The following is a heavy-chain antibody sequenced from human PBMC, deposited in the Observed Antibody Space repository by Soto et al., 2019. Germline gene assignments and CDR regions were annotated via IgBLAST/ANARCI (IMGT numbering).Heavy chain of an antibody. V-gene: IGHV4-61*08. CDR1: GGSISSGGYY. CDR2: IYYSGST. Sequence: SETLSLTCTVSGGSISSGGYYWSWIRQHPGKGLEWTGYIYYSGSTNYNPSLKSRVTISVDTSKNQFSLKLSSVTAADTAVYYCARDGVVAATLEDPWFDPWGQGTLVTVSS. CDR3: ARDGVVAATLEDPWFDP. J-gene: IGHJ5*02. D-gene: IGHD2-15*01.